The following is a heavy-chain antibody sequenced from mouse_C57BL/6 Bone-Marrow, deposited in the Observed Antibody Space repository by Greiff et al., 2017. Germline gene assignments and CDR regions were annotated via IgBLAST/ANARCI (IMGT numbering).Heavy chain of an antibody. Sequence: SGTVLARPGASVKMSCKTSGYTFTSYWMHWVKQRPGQGLEWIGAIYPGNSDTSYNQKFKGKAKLTAVTSASTAYMELSSLTNEDSAVYYCTRLITTVVASYDYWGQGTTLTVSS. V-gene: IGHV1-5*01. CDR2: IYPGNSDT. J-gene: IGHJ2*01. CDR3: TRLITTVVASYDY. CDR1: GYTFTSYW. D-gene: IGHD1-1*01.